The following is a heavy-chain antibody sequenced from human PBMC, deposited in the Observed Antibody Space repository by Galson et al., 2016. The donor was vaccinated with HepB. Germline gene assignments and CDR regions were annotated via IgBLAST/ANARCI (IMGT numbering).Heavy chain of an antibody. CDR1: GFTFSTYN. J-gene: IGHJ5*02. D-gene: IGHD2-8*01. Sequence: SLRLSCAASGFTFSTYNMNWVRQAPGKGLEWVSSISYNIYYADSVRCRFTISRDNAKNSLFLQMNSLRVEDTAVYYCARDNCINAICYTGWFDAWGKGALVTVSA. V-gene: IGHV3-21*01. CDR2: ISYNI. CDR3: ARDNCINAICYTGWFDA.